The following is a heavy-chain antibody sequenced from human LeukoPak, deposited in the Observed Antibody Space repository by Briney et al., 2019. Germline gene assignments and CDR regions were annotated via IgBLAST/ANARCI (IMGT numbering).Heavy chain of an antibody. V-gene: IGHV1-18*01. Sequence: GASVKVSCKASGYTFTSYGISWVRQAPGQGLEWMGWISAYNGNTNYAQKLQGRVTMTTDTSTSTAHMELRSLRSDDTAVYYCAREKLAADGSYYYYMDVWGKGTTVTVSS. D-gene: IGHD6-13*01. J-gene: IGHJ6*03. CDR1: GYTFTSYG. CDR2: ISAYNGNT. CDR3: AREKLAADGSYYYYMDV.